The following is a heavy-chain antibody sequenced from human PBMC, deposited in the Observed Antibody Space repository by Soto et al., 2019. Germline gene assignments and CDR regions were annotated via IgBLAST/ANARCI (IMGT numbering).Heavy chain of an antibody. J-gene: IGHJ4*02. CDR1: GFIFRLSP. V-gene: IGHV3-30-3*01. Sequence: LILSCAASGFIFRLSPMHWFRQAPVKGPEWVALISYDGTNKFYADSVKGRFTISRDNSKSTLYLQVDSLRPEDAAVYYCARDPKTSGGQHWAFNYFDYWGQGTLVTVSS. D-gene: IGHD7-27*01. CDR2: ISYDGTNK. CDR3: ARDPKTSGGQHWAFNYFDY.